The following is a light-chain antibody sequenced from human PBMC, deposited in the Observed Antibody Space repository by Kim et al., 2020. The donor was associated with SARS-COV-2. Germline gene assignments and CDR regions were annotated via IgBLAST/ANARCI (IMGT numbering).Light chain of an antibody. V-gene: IGKV3-15*01. Sequence: VMTQSPASLFLSPGDRATLSCRASQPVDNKVIWFQQKPGQAPRLLLYYASTMATGVPARFSGSGSGTEFTLTISSLRSEDFAVYWCQQNFFWPWTFGQGTKVDIK. CDR2: YAS. CDR3: QQNFFWPWT. CDR1: QPVDNK. J-gene: IGKJ1*01.